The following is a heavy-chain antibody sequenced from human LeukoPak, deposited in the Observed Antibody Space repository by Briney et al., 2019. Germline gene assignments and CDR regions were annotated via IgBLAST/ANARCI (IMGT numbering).Heavy chain of an antibody. D-gene: IGHD6-13*01. V-gene: IGHV1-24*01. J-gene: IGHJ5*02. CDR1: GYTLTELS. CDR3: AHTHFSSWYLGVHGWFDP. CDR2: FDPEDGET. Sequence: GASVKVSCKVSGYTLTELSMHWVRQAPGKGLEWMGGFDPEDGETIYAQKFQGRVTMTEDTSTDTAYMELSSLRSEDTAVYYCAHTHFSSWYLGVHGWFDPWGQGTLVTVFS.